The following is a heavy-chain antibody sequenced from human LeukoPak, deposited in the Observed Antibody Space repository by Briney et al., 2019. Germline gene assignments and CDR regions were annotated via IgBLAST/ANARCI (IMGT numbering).Heavy chain of an antibody. V-gene: IGHV3-21*01. Sequence: PGGSLRLSCAASGFTFSSYSMNWVRQAPGKGLEWVSSISSSSSYIYYADSVKGRFTISRDNAKNSLYLLMNSLRAEDTAVYYCARDLMGLQGEYDYWGQGTLVTVSS. CDR2: ISSSSSYI. J-gene: IGHJ4*02. CDR1: GFTFSSYS. CDR3: ARDLMGLQGEYDY. D-gene: IGHD4/OR15-4a*01.